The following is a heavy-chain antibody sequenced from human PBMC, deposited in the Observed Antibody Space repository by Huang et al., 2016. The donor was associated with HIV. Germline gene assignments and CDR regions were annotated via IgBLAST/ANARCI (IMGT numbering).Heavy chain of an antibody. V-gene: IGHV1-2*02. D-gene: IGHD2-21*01. J-gene: IGHJ4*03. CDR3: ARDRLYDGSSWRLDP. Sequence: HLVQSGPQVRKPGSSVRISCETSGYTFTAYILHWFRQAPGRRLEWMGWIKPKFWAVNYAHSFQGRITITRDIYRETAFLDLTGLRFDDTAVYYCARDRLYDGSSWRLDPWGQGTRVIVSS. CDR2: IKPKFWAV. CDR1: GYTFTAYI.